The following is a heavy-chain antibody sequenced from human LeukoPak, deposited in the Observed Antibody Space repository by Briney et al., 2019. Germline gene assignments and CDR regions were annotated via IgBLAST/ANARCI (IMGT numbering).Heavy chain of an antibody. V-gene: IGHV5-51*01. J-gene: IGHJ4*02. D-gene: IGHD1-26*01. Sequence: GESLKISCKGSGYSLTSYWITWVRQMPGKGLECMGIIHPGDSETRYSPSFQGQVTISADRSISTAYLQWSGLKASDTAMYYCARRLGATQPYFDFWGQGALVTVSS. CDR1: GYSLTSYW. CDR2: IHPGDSET. CDR3: ARRLGATQPYFDF.